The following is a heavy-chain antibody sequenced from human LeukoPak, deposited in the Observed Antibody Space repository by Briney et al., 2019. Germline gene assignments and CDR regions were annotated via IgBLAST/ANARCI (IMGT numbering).Heavy chain of an antibody. CDR2: ISGSGGST. CDR3: AKVTRYYDSSGYYTGDYFDY. J-gene: IGHJ4*02. D-gene: IGHD3-22*01. V-gene: IGHV3-23*01. CDR1: GFTFSSYA. Sequence: GGSLRLSCAASGFTFSSYAMSWVRQAPGKGLEWVSRISGSGGSTYYADSVKGRFTTSRDNSKNTLYLQINSLRAEDTAVYYCAKVTRYYDSSGYYTGDYFDYWGQGTLVTVSS.